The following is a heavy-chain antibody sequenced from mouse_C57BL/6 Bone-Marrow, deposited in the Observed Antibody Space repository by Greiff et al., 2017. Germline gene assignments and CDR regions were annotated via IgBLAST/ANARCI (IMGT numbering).Heavy chain of an antibody. Sequence: QVQLQESGAELARPGASVKLSCKASGYTFTSYGISWVKQRTGPGLEWIGEIYPRSGNTYYNEKFKGKATLTADKSSSTAYMELRSLTSEDSAVYFCARWGYCYYYAMDYWGQGTSVTVSS. CDR3: ARWGYCYYYAMDY. CDR1: GYTFTSYG. V-gene: IGHV1-81*01. D-gene: IGHD2-3*01. J-gene: IGHJ4*01. CDR2: IYPRSGNT.